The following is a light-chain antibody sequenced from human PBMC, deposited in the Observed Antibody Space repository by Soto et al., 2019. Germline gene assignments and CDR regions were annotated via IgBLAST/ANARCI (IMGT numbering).Light chain of an antibody. J-gene: IGKJ1*01. V-gene: IGKV1-5*03. CDR1: QSLIGW. CDR3: QQYNDYPWT. CDR2: KAS. Sequence: DIPMTQSPSTLSASVGDRVTITCRASQSLIGWLAWYQQKPGKAPKLLIYKASSLETGAPSRFSGSESGTEFTLTVSSLQPDDFATYYCQQYNDYPWTFGQGTKVEIK.